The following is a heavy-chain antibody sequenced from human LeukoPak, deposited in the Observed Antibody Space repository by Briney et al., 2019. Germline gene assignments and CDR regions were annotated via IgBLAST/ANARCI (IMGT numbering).Heavy chain of an antibody. V-gene: IGHV3-23*01. CDR2: ISGSSGST. CDR3: AKDVVVAAANWFDP. CDR1: GFTFSDYA. D-gene: IGHD2-15*01. Sequence: PGGSLRLSCAASGFTFSDYAMTWVRQAPGKGLEWVSGISGSSGSTYCADAVKGRFTISRDNSKNTLYLQMNSLRAEDTAVYYCAKDVVVAAANWFDPWGQGTLVTVSS. J-gene: IGHJ5*02.